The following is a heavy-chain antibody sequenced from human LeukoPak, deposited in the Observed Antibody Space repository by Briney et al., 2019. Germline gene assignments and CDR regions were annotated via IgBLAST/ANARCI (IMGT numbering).Heavy chain of an antibody. D-gene: IGHD6-13*01. CDR2: ISGSGGST. J-gene: IGHJ4*02. CDR3: AKVTRRIAAAGTIDY. Sequence: GGPLRLFCAASGFTFSSYAMSWVRQAPGKGLEWVSAISGSGGSTYYADSVKGRFTISRDNSKNTLYLQMNSLRAEDTAVYYCAKVTRRIAAAGTIDYWGQGTLVTVSS. V-gene: IGHV3-23*01. CDR1: GFTFSSYA.